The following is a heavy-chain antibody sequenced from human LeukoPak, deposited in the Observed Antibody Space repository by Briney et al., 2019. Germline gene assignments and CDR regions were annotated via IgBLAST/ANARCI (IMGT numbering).Heavy chain of an antibody. CDR2: INPNSGGT. CDR3: ARHDSYSSSFPYNWFDP. Sequence: ASVKVSCKASGYTFTGYYMHWVRQAPGQGLEWMGWINPNSGGTNYAQKFQGRVTITADKSTTTAYMELSSLRSEDTAVYFCARHDSYSSSFPYNWFDPWGQGTLVTVSS. J-gene: IGHJ5*02. V-gene: IGHV1-2*02. CDR1: GYTFTGYY. D-gene: IGHD6-13*01.